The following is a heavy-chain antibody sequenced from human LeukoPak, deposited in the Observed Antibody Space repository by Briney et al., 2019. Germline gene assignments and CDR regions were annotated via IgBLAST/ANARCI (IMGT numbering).Heavy chain of an antibody. V-gene: IGHV3-48*02. D-gene: IGHD3-22*01. CDR2: ISSSSSTI. CDR3: AKDSDYYHSSGYYYAYFQH. J-gene: IGHJ1*01. Sequence: GGSLRLSCAVSGFTFSTYSMNWVRQAPGKGRVWVSYISSSSSTIYYADSVKGRFTISRDNAKNSLYLQMNSLRDEDTAVYYCAKDSDYYHSSGYYYAYFQHWGQGTLVTVSS. CDR1: GFTFSTYS.